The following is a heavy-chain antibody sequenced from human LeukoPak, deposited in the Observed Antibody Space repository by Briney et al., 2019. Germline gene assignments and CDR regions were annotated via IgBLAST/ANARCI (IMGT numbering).Heavy chain of an antibody. CDR1: GFTFRSYG. V-gene: IGHV3-23*01. CDR2: ISNSGGNT. J-gene: IGHJ6*03. D-gene: IGHD1-26*01. CDR3: AKDDGGSYYIYYYYMDV. Sequence: GGTLRLSCAASGFTFRSYGMSWVRQAPGKGLEWVSAISNSGGNTYYADSVKGRFTISRDNSRNTLYLQMNSLRAEDTAVYYCAKDDGGSYYIYYYYMDVWGKGTTVTISS.